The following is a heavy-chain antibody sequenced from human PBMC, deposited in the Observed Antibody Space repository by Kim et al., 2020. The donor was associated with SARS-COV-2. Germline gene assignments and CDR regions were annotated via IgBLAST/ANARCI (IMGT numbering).Heavy chain of an antibody. CDR1: GGSISSGGYY. Sequence: SETLSLTCTVSGGSISSGGYYWSWIRQHPGKGLEWIGYIYYSGSTYYNPSLKSRVTISVDTSKNQFSLKLSSVTAADTAVYYCATQGQQWLASSYWGQGTLVTVSS. D-gene: IGHD6-19*01. CDR3: ATQGQQWLASSY. V-gene: IGHV4-31*03. CDR2: IYYSGST. J-gene: IGHJ4*02.